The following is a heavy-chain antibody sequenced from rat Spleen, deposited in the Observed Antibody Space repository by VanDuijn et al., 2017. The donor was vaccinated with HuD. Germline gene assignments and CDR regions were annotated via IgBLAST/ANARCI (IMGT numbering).Heavy chain of an antibody. CDR1: GFTFSGYW. CDR2: ISAGGGNT. V-gene: IGHV5-25*01. Sequence: EVQLVETGGGLVQPGESLKLSCVASGFTFSGYWIYWIRQAPTKGLEWVASISAGGGNTYYRDSVKGRFTFSRDNAKSTLYLQMNSLRSKDTATYYCARRYDFDYWGQGVMVTVSS. D-gene: IGHD2-1*01. J-gene: IGHJ2*01. CDR3: ARRYDFDY.